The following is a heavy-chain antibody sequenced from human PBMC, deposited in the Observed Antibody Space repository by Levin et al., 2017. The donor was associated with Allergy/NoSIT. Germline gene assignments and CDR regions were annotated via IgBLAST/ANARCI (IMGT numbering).Heavy chain of an antibody. CDR2: IYHSGST. Sequence: PSETLSLTCAVSGGSISSSNWWSWVRQPPGKGLEWIGEIYHSGSTNYNPSLKSRVTISVDKSKTQFSLKLSSVTAADTAVYYCARVTFYGSGTWYFDLWGRGTLVTVSS. CDR1: GGSISSSNW. J-gene: IGHJ2*01. V-gene: IGHV4-4*02. D-gene: IGHD2/OR15-2a*01. CDR3: ARVTFYGSGTWYFDL.